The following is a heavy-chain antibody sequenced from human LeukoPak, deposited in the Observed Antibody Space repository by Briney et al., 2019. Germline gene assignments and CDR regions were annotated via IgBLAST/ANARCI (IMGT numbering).Heavy chain of an antibody. CDR1: GFTFSTYW. CDR3: ARGGTWDLDY. J-gene: IGHJ4*02. V-gene: IGHV3-7*01. Sequence: GGSLRLSCAASGFTFSTYWMAWVRQSPGNGLECVANIKPDGIEKYYVDSVEGRFTISRDNAKNSLYLQMNSLRAEDTALYYCARGGTWDLDYWGQGTLVAVSS. CDR2: IKPDGIEK. D-gene: IGHD1-1*01.